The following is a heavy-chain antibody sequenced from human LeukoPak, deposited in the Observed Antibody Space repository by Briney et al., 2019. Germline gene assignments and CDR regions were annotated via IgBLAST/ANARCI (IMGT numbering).Heavy chain of an antibody. D-gene: IGHD2-15*01. Sequence: GGSLRLSCAASGFTFSSYAMSWVRQAPGKGLEWVSAISGSGGSTYYADSVKGRFTISRDNSKNTLYLQMNSLRAEDTAVYYCATHDPGILYNFWGENPNYGMDVWGQGTTVTVSS. CDR1: GFTFSSYA. V-gene: IGHV3-23*01. CDR3: ATHDPGILYNFWGENPNYGMDV. CDR2: ISGSGGST. J-gene: IGHJ6*02.